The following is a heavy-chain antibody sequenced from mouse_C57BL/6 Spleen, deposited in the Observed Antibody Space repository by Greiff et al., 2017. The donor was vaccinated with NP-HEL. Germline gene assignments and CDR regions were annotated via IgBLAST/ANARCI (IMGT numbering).Heavy chain of an antibody. V-gene: IGHV1-42*01. CDR3: ARGGAWFAY. J-gene: IGHJ3*01. Sequence: EVMLVESGPELVKPGASVKISCKASGYSFTGYYMNWVKQSPEKSLEWIGEINPSTGGTTYNQKFKAKATLTVDKSSSTAYMQLKSLTSEDSAVYYCARGGAWFAYWGQGTLVTVSA. CDR1: GYSFTGYY. CDR2: INPSTGGT.